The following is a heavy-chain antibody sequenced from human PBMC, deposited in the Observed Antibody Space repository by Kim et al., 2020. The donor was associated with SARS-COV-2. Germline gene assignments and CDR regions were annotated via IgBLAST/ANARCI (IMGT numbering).Heavy chain of an antibody. J-gene: IGHJ3*02. Sequence: TYYADSVKGRFTNSRDNSKNTLYLQLNSLRAEDTAIYYCAKMMVRTTYDIWGLGTLVTVSS. D-gene: IGHD3-10*01. CDR2: T. CDR3: AKMMVRTTYDI. V-gene: IGHV3-23*01.